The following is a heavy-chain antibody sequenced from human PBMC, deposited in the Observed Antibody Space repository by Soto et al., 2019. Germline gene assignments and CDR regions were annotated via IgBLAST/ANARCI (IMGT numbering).Heavy chain of an antibody. CDR3: ARETSPDCSGGRCYWSDASDV. CDR1: GYTFTRYA. J-gene: IGHJ3*01. Sequence: QVQLVQSGAEVKKPGASVKVSCKASGYTFTRYAIHWVRQAPGQRLEWMGWINAGNGNTKSPQKFQGRVAITRDTSASTAYMELSSLRSEDSAVYYCARETSPDCSGGRCYWSDASDVWGQGTTVTVSS. CDR2: INAGNGNT. D-gene: IGHD2-15*01. V-gene: IGHV1-3*01.